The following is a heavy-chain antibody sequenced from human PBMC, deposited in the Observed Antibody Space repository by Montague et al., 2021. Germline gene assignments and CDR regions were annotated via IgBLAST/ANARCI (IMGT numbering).Heavy chain of an antibody. CDR2: ISGYNGNT. CDR1: VYTLSSHD. Sequence: SVKVSCKASVYTLSSHDTNWVRQAPGHGYVWVRCISGYNGNTDYAQKFQGRVTLTTDTSTNTAYMELRSLKSGDTAVYYCALFYSSGNWGPGTLVTVSS. CDR3: ALFYSSGN. V-gene: IGHV1-18*01. D-gene: IGHD3-10*01. J-gene: IGHJ4*02.